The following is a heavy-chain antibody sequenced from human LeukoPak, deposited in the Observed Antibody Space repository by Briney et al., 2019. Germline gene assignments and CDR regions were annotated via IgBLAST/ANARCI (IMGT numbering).Heavy chain of an antibody. CDR1: GYTFTSYY. D-gene: IGHD1-26*01. J-gene: IGHJ4*02. CDR3: AREVGGNFDY. V-gene: IGHV1-69*13. CDR2: IIPIFGTA. Sequence: ASVKVSCKASGYTFTSYYMHWVRQAPGQGLEWMGGIIPIFGTANYAQKFQGRVTITADESTSTAHMELSSLRSEDTAVYYCAREVGGNFDYWGQGTLVTVSS.